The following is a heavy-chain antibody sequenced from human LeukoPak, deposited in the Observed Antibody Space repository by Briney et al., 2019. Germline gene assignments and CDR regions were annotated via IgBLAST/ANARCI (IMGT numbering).Heavy chain of an antibody. J-gene: IGHJ4*02. D-gene: IGHD2-15*01. V-gene: IGHV4-59*01. CDR3: ARDHCRGGSCYEDY. Sequence: SETLSLTCTVSGGSIGSYYWSWIRQPPGKGLEWIGYIYYSGSTNYNPSLKSRVTISVDTSKNQFSLKLRSVTAADTAVYYCARDHCRGGSCYEDYWGQGTLVTVSS. CDR2: IYYSGST. CDR1: GGSIGSYY.